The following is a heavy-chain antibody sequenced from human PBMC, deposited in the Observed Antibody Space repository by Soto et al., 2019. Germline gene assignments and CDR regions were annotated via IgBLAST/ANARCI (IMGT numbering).Heavy chain of an antibody. CDR1: GYTFTGYY. Sequence: ASVKVSCKASGYTFTGYYMHWVRQAPGQGLEWMGWINPNSGGTNYAQKFQGWVTMTRDTSISTAYMELSRLRSDDTAVYYCARAQPYKGYAFDIWGQGTMVTVSS. D-gene: IGHD2-15*01. CDR3: ARAQPYKGYAFDI. J-gene: IGHJ3*02. CDR2: INPNSGGT. V-gene: IGHV1-2*04.